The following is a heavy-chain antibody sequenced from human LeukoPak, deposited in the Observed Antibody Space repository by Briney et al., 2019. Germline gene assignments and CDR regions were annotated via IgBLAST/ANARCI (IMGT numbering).Heavy chain of an antibody. V-gene: IGHV4-4*07. CDR2: LATSGGT. D-gene: IGHD1-26*01. Sequence: NPSETLFLTYTVSGASINDYYWSWVRQPAGKGLEWIGRLATSGGTDYNPSFKSRVSMSADTSKNQLSLQLTSVTAADTAVYYCASGIYPHYYYCMDVWGKGTTVTVSS. CDR3: ASGIYPHYYYCMDV. J-gene: IGHJ6*03. CDR1: GASINDYY.